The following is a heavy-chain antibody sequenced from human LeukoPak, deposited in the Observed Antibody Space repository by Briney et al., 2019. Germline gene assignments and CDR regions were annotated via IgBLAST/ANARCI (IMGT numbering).Heavy chain of an antibody. J-gene: IGHJ4*02. D-gene: IGHD3-10*01. Sequence: GGSLRLSCAASGFTFSSYSMNWVRQAPGKGLECVSSISSSSSYIHYADSVKGRFTISRDNAKNSLYLQMNSLRAEDTALYYCARVGDGDSFDYWGQGTLVTVSS. CDR2: ISSSSSYI. CDR3: ARVGDGDSFDY. CDR1: GFTFSSYS. V-gene: IGHV3-21*01.